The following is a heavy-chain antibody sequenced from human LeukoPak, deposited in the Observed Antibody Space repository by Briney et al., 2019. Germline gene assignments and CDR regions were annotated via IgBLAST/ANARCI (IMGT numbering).Heavy chain of an antibody. Sequence: GGSLRLSCAASGFTFSSYAMSWVRQAPGKGLEWASAISGSGGSRYYVDSVKGRFTISRDNSKNTLYLQVNSLRAEDTAVYYCAKTGDYYDSSGYVDAFDIWGQGTMVTVSS. V-gene: IGHV3-23*01. CDR3: AKTGDYYDSSGYVDAFDI. J-gene: IGHJ3*02. CDR1: GFTFSSYA. D-gene: IGHD3-22*01. CDR2: ISGSGGSR.